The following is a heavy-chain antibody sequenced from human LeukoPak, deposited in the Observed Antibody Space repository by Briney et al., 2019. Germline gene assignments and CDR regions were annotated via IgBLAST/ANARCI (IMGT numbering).Heavy chain of an antibody. CDR3: ARGGGLDV. V-gene: IGHV3-53*01. J-gene: IGHJ6*02. CDR1: GFTVRSDD. CDR2: LDSDGSP. D-gene: IGHD3-16*01. Sequence: GGSLRLSCAAFGFTVRSDDMNWVRRAPGKGLEWVSILDSDGSPSYADSVKGRFTISRDNSKNTLDLQMNSLRAEGTAVYYCARGGGLDVWGQGATVTVSS.